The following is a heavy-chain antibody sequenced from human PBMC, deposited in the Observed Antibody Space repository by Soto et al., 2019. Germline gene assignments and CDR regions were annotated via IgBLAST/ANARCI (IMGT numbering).Heavy chain of an antibody. V-gene: IGHV3-23*01. D-gene: IGHD6-19*01. CDR2: ISGSGSTT. Sequence: EVQLLESGGGLVQPGGSLRLSCAASGFTFGDYAMNWVRQAPGKGLEWVSSISGSGSTTYHADSVKGRFTISRDNSKNTWYRQITSLRPEDTALYYGAKDIFRYSSGWSIALDIWGQGTMVASLQ. J-gene: IGHJ3*02. CDR1: GFTFGDYA. CDR3: AKDIFRYSSGWSIALDI.